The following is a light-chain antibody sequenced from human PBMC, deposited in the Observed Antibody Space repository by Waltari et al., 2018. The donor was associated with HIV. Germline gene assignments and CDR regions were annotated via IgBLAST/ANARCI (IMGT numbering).Light chain of an antibody. CDR1: ASDIRRFTS. J-gene: IGLJ1*01. V-gene: IGLV2-14*03. Sequence: QSALSQPASVSASPGQSFAIPCSGCASDIRRFTSVSWYQQHPDRAPTLILFDVNNRPSVISDRFSGSKSGTTASLTISTVRTDEEADYYCASYTVNSTGVFGTGTKLSVL. CDR2: DVN. CDR3: ASYTVNSTGV.